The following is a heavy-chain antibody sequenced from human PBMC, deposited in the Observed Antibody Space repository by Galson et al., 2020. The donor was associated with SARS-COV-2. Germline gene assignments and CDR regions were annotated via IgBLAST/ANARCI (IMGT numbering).Heavy chain of an antibody. J-gene: IGHJ4*02. V-gene: IGHV3-23*01. CDR2: ISGSGGST. CDR3: AKTTGSEFDY. Sequence: GESLKISCAASGFTFSSYAMSWVRQAPGKGLEWVSAISGSGGSTYYADSVKGRFTISRDNSKNTLYLQMNSLRAEDTAVYYCAKTTGSEFDYWGQGTLVTVSS. CDR1: GFTFSSYA.